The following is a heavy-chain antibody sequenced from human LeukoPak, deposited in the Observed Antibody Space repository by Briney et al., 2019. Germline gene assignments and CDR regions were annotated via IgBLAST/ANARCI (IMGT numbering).Heavy chain of an antibody. CDR1: GGTFSSYA. J-gene: IGHJ4*02. V-gene: IGHV1-69*04. CDR2: TIPILGIA. Sequence: GSSVKVSCKASGGTFSSYAISWVRQAPGQGLEWMGRTIPILGIANYAQKFQGRVTITADKSTSTAYMELSSLRSEDTAVYYCALRIAAAGKIDYWGQGTLVTVSS. D-gene: IGHD6-13*01. CDR3: ALRIAAAGKIDY.